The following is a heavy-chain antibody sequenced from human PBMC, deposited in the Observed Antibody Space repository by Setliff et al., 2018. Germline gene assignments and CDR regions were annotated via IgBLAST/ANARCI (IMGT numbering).Heavy chain of an antibody. V-gene: IGHV3-66*01. CDR3: ARGLCVGQSCYWPKAMDV. D-gene: IGHD2-15*01. CDR2: LYPNLVT. Sequence: SCAMTGFKVRSSYMNWVRQAPGKGLEWVSVLYPNLVTNYADSVKDRFTVSRDESKNMVYLQMNNLEVDDTAIYYCARGLCVGQSCYWPKAMDVWGQGATVTVSS. J-gene: IGHJ6*02. CDR1: GFKVRSSY.